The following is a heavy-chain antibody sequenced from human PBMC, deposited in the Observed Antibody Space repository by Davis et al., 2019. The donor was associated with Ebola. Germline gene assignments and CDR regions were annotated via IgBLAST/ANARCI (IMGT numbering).Heavy chain of an antibody. D-gene: IGHD6-19*01. CDR2: IYYSGTT. CDR1: GGSFSTYY. Sequence: SETLSLTCTVSGGSFSTYYWSWVRQPPGKGLEWVCYIYYSGTTHYNPSLRGRVTISVDTSKKHFSLKLGSVTAADTAVYYCARGSQWLGPDYWGQGTLVTVSS. V-gene: IGHV4-59*01. CDR3: ARGSQWLGPDY. J-gene: IGHJ4*02.